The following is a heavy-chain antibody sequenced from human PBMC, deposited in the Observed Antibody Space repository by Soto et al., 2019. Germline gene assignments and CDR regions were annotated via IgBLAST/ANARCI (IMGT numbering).Heavy chain of an antibody. CDR3: AHRRQEARSWVVYFDS. CDR1: GFSLSTVGVA. J-gene: IGHJ4*02. D-gene: IGHD2-21*01. Sequence: QITLKESGPTLVTPTQTLTVTCTCSGFSLSTVGVAVCWILQPPVKDLECLALIYWADDKRYRPSLNSRLTITKATSKNQVVLTLTNMDTVDTGTYFFAHRRQEARSWVVYFDSWGQGSLVTVSS. CDR2: IYWADDK. V-gene: IGHV2-5*02.